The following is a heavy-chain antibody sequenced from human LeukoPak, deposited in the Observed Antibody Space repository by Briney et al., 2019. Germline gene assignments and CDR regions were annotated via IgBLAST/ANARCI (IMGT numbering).Heavy chain of an antibody. CDR1: GFILDTYE. V-gene: IGHV3-48*03. CDR3: AELGITMIGGV. Sequence: PGGSLRLSCAASGFILDTYEMNWVRQAPGKGLEWVSYISSSGSTIYYADSVKGRFTISRDNAKNSLYLQMNSLRAEDTAVYYCAELGITMIGGVWGKGTTVTISS. J-gene: IGHJ6*04. D-gene: IGHD3-10*02. CDR2: ISSSGSTI.